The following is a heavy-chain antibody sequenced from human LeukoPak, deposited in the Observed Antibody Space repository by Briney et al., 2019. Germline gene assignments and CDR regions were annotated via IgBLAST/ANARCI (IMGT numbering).Heavy chain of an antibody. CDR1: GGSISGSGYY. CDR3: AGRCRSTSCYHY. D-gene: IGHD2-2*01. CDR2: IYDSGNT. Sequence: SETLSLTCSVSGGSISGSGYYWAWLRQPPGKGLEWIGNIYDSGNTYYNPSLKSRVTISVDTSKNQFSLELNSVTAADTAVYFCAGRCRSTSCYHYWGQGTLVTVSS. V-gene: IGHV4-39*01. J-gene: IGHJ4*02.